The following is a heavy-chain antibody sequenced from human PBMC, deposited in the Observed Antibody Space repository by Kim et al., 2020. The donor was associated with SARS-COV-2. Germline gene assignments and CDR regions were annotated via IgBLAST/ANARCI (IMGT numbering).Heavy chain of an antibody. V-gene: IGHV4-39*01. J-gene: IGHJ4*02. CDR2: TYYSGNT. CDR3: ASSSGSYYLRFDY. Sequence: SETLSLTCTVSGGSISSTTYYWGWIRQPPGKWLEWIGTTYYSGNTYYNPSLESRVTISIDTSKNQFSLKLSSVTATDTALYYCASSSGSYYLRFDYWGQGTLVTASS. CDR1: GGSISSTTYY. D-gene: IGHD1-26*01.